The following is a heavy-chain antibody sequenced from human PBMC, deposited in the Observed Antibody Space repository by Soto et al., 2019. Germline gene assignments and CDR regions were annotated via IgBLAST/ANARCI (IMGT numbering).Heavy chain of an antibody. Sequence: QVQLVESGGGVVQPGRSLRLSCAASGFTFSSYAMHWVRQAPGKGLEWVAVISYDGSNKYYADSVKGRFTISRDNSKNTLYLQMNSLRAEDTAVYYCAREGSSSWYFTYYVMDVWGQGTTVTVSS. D-gene: IGHD6-13*01. CDR2: ISYDGSNK. CDR1: GFTFSSYA. CDR3: AREGSSSWYFTYYVMDV. J-gene: IGHJ6*02. V-gene: IGHV3-30-3*01.